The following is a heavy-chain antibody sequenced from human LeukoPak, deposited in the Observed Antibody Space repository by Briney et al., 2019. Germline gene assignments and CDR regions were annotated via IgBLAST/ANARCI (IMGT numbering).Heavy chain of an antibody. CDR2: IYYSGST. D-gene: IGHD6-13*01. CDR1: GGSISSYC. V-gene: IGHV4-59*01. Sequence: SETLSLTCTVSGGSISSYCWSWIRQPPGKGLEWIGYIYYSGSTNYNPSLKSRVTISVDTSKNQISLKLSSVTAADTAVYYCARASSSSWYWFDPWGQGTLVTVSS. J-gene: IGHJ5*02. CDR3: ARASSSSWYWFDP.